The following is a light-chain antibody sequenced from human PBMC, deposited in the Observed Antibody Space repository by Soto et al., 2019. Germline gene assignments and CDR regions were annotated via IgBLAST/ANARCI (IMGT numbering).Light chain of an antibody. CDR2: GTS. J-gene: IGKJ1*01. CDR3: QAYGSSRT. Sequence: IVLTQPPGTLSLSPGERATLSCSASQSVCSRYLAWYRQKPGQAARLLIYGTSSRATGIPERFSVSGSGTDVTLTISRLEPEDFAVYYCQAYGSSRTVGQGPHVDI. V-gene: IGKV3-20*01. CDR1: QSVCSRY.